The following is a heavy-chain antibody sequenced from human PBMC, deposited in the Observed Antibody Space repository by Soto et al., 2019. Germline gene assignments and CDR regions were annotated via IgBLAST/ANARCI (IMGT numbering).Heavy chain of an antibody. CDR1: GFTFNNYA. J-gene: IGHJ6*02. CDR3: ARRTPGTTLTFYAMDV. CDR2: ITNMDSRT. V-gene: IGHV3-23*05. D-gene: IGHD1-7*01. Sequence: GGSLRLSCAASGFTFNNYAMSWVRQARGKGLEWVSTITNMDSRTYYLGSVQGRFTISRDNSERTLYLQMNSLRAEDTAIYYCARRTPGTTLTFYAMDVWGQGTSVTVSS.